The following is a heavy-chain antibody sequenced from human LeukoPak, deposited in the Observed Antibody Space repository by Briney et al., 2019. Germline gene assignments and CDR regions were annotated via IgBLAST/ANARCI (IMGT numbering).Heavy chain of an antibody. CDR1: GFTFSSYS. V-gene: IGHV3-21*01. CDR2: ISSSSSYI. CDR3: ARDHYYDSSGYDY. Sequence: PGGSLRLSCAASGFTFSSYSMNWVRQAPGKGLEWVSSISSSSSYIYYADSMKGRFTISRDNAKNSLYLQMNSLRAEDTAVYYCARDHYYDSSGYDYWGQGTLVTVSS. J-gene: IGHJ4*02. D-gene: IGHD3-22*01.